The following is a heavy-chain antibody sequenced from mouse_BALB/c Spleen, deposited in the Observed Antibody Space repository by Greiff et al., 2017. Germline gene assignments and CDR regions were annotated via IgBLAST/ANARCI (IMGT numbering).Heavy chain of an antibody. CDR3: ARSSYYYGRDYAMDY. V-gene: IGHV1S135*01. CDR1: GYAFTSYN. J-gene: IGHJ4*01. Sequence: LVESGPELVKPGASVKVSCKASGYAFTSYNMYWVKQSHGKSLEWIGYIDPYNGGTSYNQKFKGKATLTVDKSSSIAYMHLNSLTSEDSAVYYCARSSYYYGRDYAMDYWGQGTSVTVSS. CDR2: IDPYNGGT. D-gene: IGHD1-1*01.